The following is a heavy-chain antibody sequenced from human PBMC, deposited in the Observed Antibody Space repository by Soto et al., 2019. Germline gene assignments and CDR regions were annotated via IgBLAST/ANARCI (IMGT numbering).Heavy chain of an antibody. J-gene: IGHJ3*02. CDR3: ARDSGRRSQVDAFDI. CDR2: IYYSGST. Sequence: TLSLPCTVSVGSISSGGYYWSCIRQHPGKGLEWIGYIYYSGSTYYNPSLKSRVTISVDTSKNQFSLKLSSVTAADTAVYYCARDSGRRSQVDAFDIWGQGTMVTVSS. D-gene: IGHD1-26*01. CDR1: VGSISSGGYY. V-gene: IGHV4-31*03.